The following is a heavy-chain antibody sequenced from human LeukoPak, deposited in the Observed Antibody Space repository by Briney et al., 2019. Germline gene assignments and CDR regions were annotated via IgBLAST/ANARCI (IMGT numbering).Heavy chain of an antibody. V-gene: IGHV4-38-2*02. CDR3: ARVLHAPYLIDS. Sequence: SQTLSLTCTVSGSSSTSTYYWAGFRPPPGKGLEWIATVFRLQTVRTFNNPSLEPPVTMSLDPSQNQFSLNLTSVTAADASLSFSARVLHAPYLIDSWGQGTLVTVSS. CDR1: GSSSTSTYY. D-gene: IGHD2-8*01. J-gene: IGHJ4*03. CDR2: VFRLQTVRT.